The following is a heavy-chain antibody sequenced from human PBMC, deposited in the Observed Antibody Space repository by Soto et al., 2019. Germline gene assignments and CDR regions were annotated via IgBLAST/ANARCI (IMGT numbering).Heavy chain of an antibody. Sequence: EVQLVETGGGLIQPGGSLRLSCAASGFTVSSNYMSWVRQAPGKGLEWVSVIYSGGSTYYADSVKGRFTISRDNSKNTLYLQMSSLRAEDTAVYYCARLGPYYYDSSGYYTHYYYGMDVWGQGTTVTVSS. J-gene: IGHJ6*02. V-gene: IGHV3-53*02. CDR3: ARLGPYYYDSSGYYTHYYYGMDV. CDR1: GFTVSSNY. D-gene: IGHD3-22*01. CDR2: IYSGGST.